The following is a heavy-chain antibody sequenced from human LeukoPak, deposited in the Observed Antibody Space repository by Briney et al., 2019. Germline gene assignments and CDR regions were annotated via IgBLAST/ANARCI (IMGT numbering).Heavy chain of an antibody. CDR1: GGSISSSNW. Sequence: SGTLSLTCAVSGGSISSSNWWSWVRQPPGKGLEWIGEIYHSGSTNYNPSLKSRVTISVDTSKNQFSLKLSSVTAADTAVYYCARGMTTAPRYYYYYMDVWGKGTTVTVSS. D-gene: IGHD4-17*01. CDR2: IYHSGST. J-gene: IGHJ6*03. V-gene: IGHV4-4*02. CDR3: ARGMTTAPRYYYYYMDV.